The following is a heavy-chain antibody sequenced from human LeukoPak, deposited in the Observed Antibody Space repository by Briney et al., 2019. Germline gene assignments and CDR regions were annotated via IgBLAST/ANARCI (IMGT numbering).Heavy chain of an antibody. V-gene: IGHV3-9*01. J-gene: IGHJ4*02. CDR2: ISWNSGSI. CDR3: ARDYN. Sequence: GGSLRLSCAASGFTFDDYAMHWVRQAPGKGLEWVSGISWNSGSIGYADSVEGRFTISRDNAKSSLYLQMNSLRAEDTAVYYCARDYNLGQGTLVTVSS. CDR1: GFTFDDYA.